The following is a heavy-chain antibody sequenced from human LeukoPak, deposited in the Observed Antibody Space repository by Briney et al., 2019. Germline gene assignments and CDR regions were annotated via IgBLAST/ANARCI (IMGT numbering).Heavy chain of an antibody. CDR1: GGSVSSGSYY. CDR2: IYYSGST. Sequence: PSETLSLTCTVSGGSVSSGSYYWSWIRQPPGKGLEWIGYIYYSGSTNYNPSLKSRVTISVDTSKNQFSLKLSSVTAAGTAVYYCARGYSSWFDPWGQGTLVTVSS. J-gene: IGHJ5*02. D-gene: IGHD6-13*01. V-gene: IGHV4-61*01. CDR3: ARGYSSWFDP.